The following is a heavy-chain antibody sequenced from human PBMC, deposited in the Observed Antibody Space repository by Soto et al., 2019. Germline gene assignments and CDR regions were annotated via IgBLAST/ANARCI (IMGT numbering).Heavy chain of an antibody. V-gene: IGHV1-46*01. CDR2: INPRGFFT. J-gene: IGHJ5*02. CDR3: ARAAGLFGKLFWFDP. Sequence: QVQLVQSGAEVKKPGASVKVSCKASGYTFTSYNIHWVRQAPGQGLEWVGMINPRGFFTTYAQKFRGRVTMSGDTSTSVVYMELTNLRSEDTAMYYCARAAGLFGKLFWFDPWGQGTLVSVSS. CDR1: GYTFTSYN. D-gene: IGHD3-10*02.